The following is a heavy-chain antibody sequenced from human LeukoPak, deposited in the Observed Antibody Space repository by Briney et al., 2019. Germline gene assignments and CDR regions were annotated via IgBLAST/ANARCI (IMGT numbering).Heavy chain of an antibody. D-gene: IGHD2-2*01. CDR1: GYTFNSYG. CDR3: ARGQGVVVPAAIDY. J-gene: IGHJ4*02. Sequence: ASVKVSCKASGYTFNSYGISWVRQAPGQGLEWMGWINAYNGNTNYAQKLQGRVTMTTDTSTSTAYMELRSLRSDDTAVYYCARGQGVVVPAAIDYWGQGTLVTVSS. CDR2: INAYNGNT. V-gene: IGHV1-18*01.